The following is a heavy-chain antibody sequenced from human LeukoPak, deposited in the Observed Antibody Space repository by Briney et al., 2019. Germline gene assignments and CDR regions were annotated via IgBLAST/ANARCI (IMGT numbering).Heavy chain of an antibody. Sequence: GGSLRLSCAASGFTFSSYSMNWVRQAPGKGLEWVSSISSSSSYIYYADSVKGRFTISRDNAKNSLYLQMNSLRAEDTAVYYCARGARVRGAYYYYYMDVWGKGTTVTVSS. CDR2: ISSSSSYI. V-gene: IGHV3-21*01. CDR1: GFTFSSYS. CDR3: ARGARVRGAYYYYYMDV. J-gene: IGHJ6*03. D-gene: IGHD3-10*01.